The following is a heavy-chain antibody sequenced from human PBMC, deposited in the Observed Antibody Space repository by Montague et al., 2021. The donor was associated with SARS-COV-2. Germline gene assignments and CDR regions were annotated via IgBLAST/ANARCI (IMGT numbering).Heavy chain of an antibody. Sequence: SETLSLTCAVYGGSFIGSYWSWIRQPPGKGLEWNGVITQSGRNNSNPSLKRRAPISVATSKTQYSLKLSSVTATATAVYFCARGCRSVVPAVLGVAFYYYIDMDVWGQGTTVTVSS. D-gene: IGHD2-2*01. V-gene: IGHV4-34*01. CDR2: ITQSGRN. CDR3: ARGCRSVVPAVLGVAFYYYIDMDV. CDR1: GGSFIGSY. J-gene: IGHJ6*02.